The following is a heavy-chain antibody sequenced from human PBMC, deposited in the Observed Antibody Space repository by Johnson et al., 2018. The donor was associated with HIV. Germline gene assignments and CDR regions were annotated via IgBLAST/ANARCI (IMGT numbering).Heavy chain of an antibody. V-gene: IGHV3-9*01. CDR1: GFTFDDYA. Sequence: VQLVESGGGLVQPGRSLRLSCAASGFTFDDYAMHWVRQAPGKGLEWVSGISWNSGSIGYADSVKGRFTISRDNSKNTLYLQMNSLRAEDTAVYYCARESSSSSGAFDIWGQGTMVT. CDR3: ARESSSSSGAFDI. J-gene: IGHJ3*02. CDR2: ISWNSGSI. D-gene: IGHD6-6*01.